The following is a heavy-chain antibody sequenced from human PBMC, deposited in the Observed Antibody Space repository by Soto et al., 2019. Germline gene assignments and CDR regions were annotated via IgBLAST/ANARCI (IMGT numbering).Heavy chain of an antibody. V-gene: IGHV3-9*01. CDR3: AKDIVTSSGWTPGANFDY. Sequence: GGSLRLSCAASGFTFDDYAMHWVRQAPGKGLEWVSGISWNSGSIGYADSVKGRFTISRDNAKNSLYLQMNSLRAEDTALYYCAKDIVTSSGWTPGANFDYWGQGTLVTVSS. D-gene: IGHD6-19*01. CDR1: GFTFDDYA. CDR2: ISWNSGSI. J-gene: IGHJ4*02.